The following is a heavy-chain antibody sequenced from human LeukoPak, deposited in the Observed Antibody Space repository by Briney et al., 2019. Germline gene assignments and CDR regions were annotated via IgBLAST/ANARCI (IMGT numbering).Heavy chain of an antibody. D-gene: IGHD2-21*02. CDR3: ARRRRAYCGGDCPTYYFDY. J-gene: IGHJ4*02. V-gene: IGHV7-4-1*02. CDR1: GYTFTSYA. CDR2: INTNTGNP. Sequence: ASVKVSCKASGYTFTSYAMNWVRQAPGQGLEWMGWINTNTGNPTYAQGFTGRFVFSLDTSVSTAYLQISSLKAEDTAVYYCARRRRAYCGGDCPTYYFDYWGQGTLVTVSS.